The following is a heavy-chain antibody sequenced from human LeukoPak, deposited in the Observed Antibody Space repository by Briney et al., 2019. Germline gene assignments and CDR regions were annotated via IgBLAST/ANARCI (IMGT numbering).Heavy chain of an antibody. V-gene: IGHV3-30*19. J-gene: IGHJ4*02. D-gene: IGHD6-19*01. Sequence: GGSLRLSCATSGFIFSRYWMSWVRQAPGKGLEWVAVISYDGSNKYYADSVKGRFTISRDNSKNTLYLQMNSLRAEDTAVYYCASLGYSSGWWSAHENDYWGQGTLVTVSS. CDR3: ASLGYSSGWWSAHENDY. CDR2: ISYDGSNK. CDR1: GFIFSRYW.